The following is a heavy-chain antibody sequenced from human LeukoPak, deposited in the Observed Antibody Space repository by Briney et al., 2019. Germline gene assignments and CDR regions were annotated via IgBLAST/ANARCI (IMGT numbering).Heavy chain of an antibody. Sequence: SETLSLTCAVYGGSFSGYYWSWIRQPPGKGLEWIGEINHSGSTNYNPSLKSRVTISIDTSKNQFSLKVSFVTAADTAVYYCARWRTARTGFDYWGQGTLVTVSS. CDR1: GGSFSGYY. D-gene: IGHD3/OR15-3a*01. CDR3: ARWRTARTGFDY. CDR2: INHSGST. V-gene: IGHV4-34*01. J-gene: IGHJ4*02.